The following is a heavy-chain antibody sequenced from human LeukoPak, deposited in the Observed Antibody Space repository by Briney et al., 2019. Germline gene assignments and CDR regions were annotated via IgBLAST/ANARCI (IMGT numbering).Heavy chain of an antibody. Sequence: GGSLRLSCAASGFTFSSHAMSWVRQAPGKGLEWVSAISGSGGSTYYADSVKGRFTISRDNSKNTLYLLMNSLRAEDTAVYYCAKDGSYYDFDFWGQGTLVTVSS. CDR1: GFTFSSHA. J-gene: IGHJ4*02. CDR2: ISGSGGST. D-gene: IGHD1-26*01. V-gene: IGHV3-23*01. CDR3: AKDGSYYDFDF.